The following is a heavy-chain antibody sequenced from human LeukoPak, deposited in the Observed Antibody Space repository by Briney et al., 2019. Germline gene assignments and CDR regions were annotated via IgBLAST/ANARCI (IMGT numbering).Heavy chain of an antibody. CDR2: IKGDGSQK. J-gene: IGHJ4*02. D-gene: IGHD3-22*01. CDR3: ARDHQNGYYFY. Sequence: GGSLRLSCAASGFTFINYWMTWVRQAPGKGLEWVANIKGDGSQKYYVGSVKGRFTVSRDNAKSSLYLQMNSLRAEDTAVYFCARDHQNGYYFYWGQGTVVTVSS. CDR1: GFTFINYW. V-gene: IGHV3-7*01.